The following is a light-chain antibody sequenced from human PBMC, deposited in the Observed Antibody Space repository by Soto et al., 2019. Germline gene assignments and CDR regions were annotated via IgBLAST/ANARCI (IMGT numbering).Light chain of an antibody. Sequence: EIVLTQSPGTLSLSPGERATLSCRASQSVTSSYLAWYQQKPGQAPRLLIYGASSRATGIPDRFSGSGSGTDFTLTISRLEPDDFAVYYCQQYVSPPITFGQGTRLEIK. CDR2: GAS. CDR3: QQYVSPPIT. CDR1: QSVTSSY. J-gene: IGKJ5*01. V-gene: IGKV3-20*01.